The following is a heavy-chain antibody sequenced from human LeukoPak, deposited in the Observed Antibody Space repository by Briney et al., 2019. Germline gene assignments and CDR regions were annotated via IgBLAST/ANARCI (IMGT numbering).Heavy chain of an antibody. CDR2: IGAAGDT. D-gene: IGHD4-23*01. J-gene: IGHJ6*03. CDR3: ARVLSGGNSPYYYYYMDV. Sequence: PGGSLRLSCAASGSIISRYDMHWVRQATGKGLEWVSVIGAAGDTYYSGSVKGRFTISRDNAKNSLYLQMNSLRAEDTAVYYCARVLSGGNSPYYYYYMDVWGKGTTVTVSS. CDR1: GSIISRYD. V-gene: IGHV3-13*01.